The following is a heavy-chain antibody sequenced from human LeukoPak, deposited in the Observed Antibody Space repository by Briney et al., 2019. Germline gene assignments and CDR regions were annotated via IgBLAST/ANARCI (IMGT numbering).Heavy chain of an antibody. D-gene: IGHD4-17*01. V-gene: IGHV3-11*06. CDR3: ARDRYGDYSFDY. CDR1: GFTFSDYY. Sequence: GGSLRLSCAASGFTFSDYYMSWIRQPPGKGLEWVSYISSSSSYIYYADSVKGRFTISRDNAKNSLYLQMNSLRAEDTAVYYCARDRYGDYSFDYWGQGTLVTVSS. J-gene: IGHJ4*02. CDR2: ISSSSSYI.